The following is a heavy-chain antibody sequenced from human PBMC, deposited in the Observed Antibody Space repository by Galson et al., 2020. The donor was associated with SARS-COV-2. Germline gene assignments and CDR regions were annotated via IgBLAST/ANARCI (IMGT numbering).Heavy chain of an antibody. J-gene: IGHJ4*02. CDR1: GGSIISSSYY. Sequence: SQTLSLTCTVSGGSIISSSYYLRWIRQPPGNWLEWIGSIYYSWSTYYNPSLKSRGTISVDTSKHQFSLKLSSVTAADTAVYYCARHNDILTGYPIHYFAYWGQGTLVTVSS. CDR2: IYYSWST. V-gene: IGHV4-39*01. CDR3: ARHNDILTGYPIHYFAY. D-gene: IGHD3-9*01.